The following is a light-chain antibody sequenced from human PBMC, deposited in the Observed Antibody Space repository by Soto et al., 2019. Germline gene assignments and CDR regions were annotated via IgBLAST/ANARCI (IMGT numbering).Light chain of an antibody. J-gene: IGLJ1*01. CDR3: SSYTISRTYV. CDR1: NSDVGSYNY. Sequence: QSVLTQPASVSGSPGQSITIPCTVTNSDVGSYNYVSWHQQHPGKAPKLMIYNVYDRPSGISNRFSVSKSCNTASLTISRLQGEDEADYYCSSYTISRTYVFGTGTKVTVL. CDR2: NVY. V-gene: IGLV2-14*03.